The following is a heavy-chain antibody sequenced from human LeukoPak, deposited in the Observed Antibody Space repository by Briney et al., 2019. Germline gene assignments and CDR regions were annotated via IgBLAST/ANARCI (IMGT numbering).Heavy chain of an antibody. J-gene: IGHJ6*02. D-gene: IGHD6-19*01. V-gene: IGHV6-1*01. CDR1: GDSVSSNSAA. CDR2: TYYRSKWYN. CDR3: ARDLPWGSGWYYYGMDV. Sequence: SQTLSLTCAISGDSVSSNSAAWNWIRQSPSRGLEWLGRTYYRSKWYNDYAVSVKSRITINPDTSKNQFSLQLNSVTPEDTAVYYCARDLPWGSGWYYYGMDVWGQGTTVTVSS.